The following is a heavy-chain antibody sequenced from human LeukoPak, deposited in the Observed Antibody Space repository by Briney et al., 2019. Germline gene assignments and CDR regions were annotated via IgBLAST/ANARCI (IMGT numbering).Heavy chain of an antibody. CDR2: IIPIFGTA. Sequence: GASVKVSCKASGGTFSSYAISWVRQAPGQGLEWMGGIIPIFGTANYAQKFQGRVTITADESTSTAYMELSSLRSEDTAVYYCASSYDSSDSYNWFDPWGQGTLVTVSS. CDR1: GGTFSSYA. CDR3: ASSYDSSDSYNWFDP. J-gene: IGHJ5*02. D-gene: IGHD3-22*01. V-gene: IGHV1-69*13.